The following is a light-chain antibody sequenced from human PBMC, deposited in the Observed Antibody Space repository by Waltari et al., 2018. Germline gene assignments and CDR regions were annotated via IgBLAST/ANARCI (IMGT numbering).Light chain of an antibody. CDR3: SAYAGTPWL. V-gene: IGLV2-23*02. J-gene: IGLJ3*02. CDR1: SSDVGSYNL. Sequence: QSALTQPASVSGSPGQSITISCTGTSSDVGSYNLVSWHQQHPGKAPRLINYEVTKRPSVISDLFSGSKSDNTAPLTISVLHADDDADYYCSAYAGTPWLLGGGTKLTVL. CDR2: EVT.